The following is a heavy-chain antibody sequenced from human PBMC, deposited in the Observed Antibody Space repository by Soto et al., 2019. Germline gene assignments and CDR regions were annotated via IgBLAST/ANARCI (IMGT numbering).Heavy chain of an antibody. V-gene: IGHV4-30-4*01. D-gene: IGHD3-22*01. CDR3: ARGVGYYDSSGYFFDY. J-gene: IGHJ4*02. Sequence: PSETLSLTCTVSGGSISSGDYYWSWIRQPPGKGLEWIGYIYYSGSTYYNPSLKSRVTISVDTSKNQFSLKLSSVTAADTAVYYCARGVGYYDSSGYFFDYWGQGTLGTVS. CDR2: IYYSGST. CDR1: GGSISSGDYY.